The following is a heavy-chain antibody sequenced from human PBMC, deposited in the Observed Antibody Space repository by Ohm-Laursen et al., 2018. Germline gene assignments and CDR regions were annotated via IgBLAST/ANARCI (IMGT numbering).Heavy chain of an antibody. CDR2: IYHSGST. J-gene: IGHJ5*02. CDR3: VLYSSFSVS. Sequence: GTLSLTCAVSGYSISSGYFWGWIRQPPGKGLEWIGTIYHSGSTYYNPSLKSRVTISVDTSKNQFSLKLSSVTAADTALYYCVLYSSFSVSWGQGTLVTVSS. D-gene: IGHD6-6*01. CDR1: GYSISSGYF. V-gene: IGHV4-38-2*01.